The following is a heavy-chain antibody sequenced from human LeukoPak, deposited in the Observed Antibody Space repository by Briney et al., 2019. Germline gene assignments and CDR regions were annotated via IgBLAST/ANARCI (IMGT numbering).Heavy chain of an antibody. Sequence: PGGSLRLSCAASGFNFSSYIMNWVRQAPGKGLEWVSHITSRSTTIYYADSVKGRFAITRDNAKNSLYLQMNSLRAEDTAVYYCARLRYCSSTSCYHYGMDVWGQGTTVTVSS. V-gene: IGHV3-48*01. CDR1: GFNFSSYI. D-gene: IGHD2-2*01. CDR3: ARLRYCSSTSCYHYGMDV. J-gene: IGHJ6*02. CDR2: ITSRSTTI.